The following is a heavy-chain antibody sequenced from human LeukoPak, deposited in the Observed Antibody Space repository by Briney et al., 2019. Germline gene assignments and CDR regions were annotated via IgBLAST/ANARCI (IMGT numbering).Heavy chain of an antibody. D-gene: IGHD4-23*01. CDR3: VKDIQVTY. Sequence: GGSLRLSCAASGFGFNDAAMTWVRQAPGKGLEWVSLTSSSGANTYYADSVKGRFTISRDNSKNTLFLQMNSLRAEDTAMYYCVKDIQVTYWGQGTLVTVSS. V-gene: IGHV3-23*01. CDR1: GFGFNDAA. CDR2: TSSSGANT. J-gene: IGHJ4*02.